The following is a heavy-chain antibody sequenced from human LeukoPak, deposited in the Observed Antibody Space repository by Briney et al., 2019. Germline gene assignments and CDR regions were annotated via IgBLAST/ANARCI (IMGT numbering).Heavy chain of an antibody. J-gene: IGHJ5*02. CDR2: ISYDGSHK. V-gene: IGHV3-30*18. CDR1: GITFRSYG. Sequence: GGSLRVSCAASGITFRSYGMHWVRQAPGEGLEWVAVISYDGSHKYYADSVKGRFSISRDNSKNTLYLQMNSLRADDTAVYYCAKGARGDTVTSIVGLNWFDPWGQGTLVTVSS. D-gene: IGHD4-17*01. CDR3: AKGARGDTVTSIVGLNWFDP.